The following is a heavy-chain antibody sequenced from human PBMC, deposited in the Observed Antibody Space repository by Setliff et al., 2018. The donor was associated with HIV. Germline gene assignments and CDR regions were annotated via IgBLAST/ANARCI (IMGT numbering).Heavy chain of an antibody. CDR3: VREGAGSGSYYLDF. Sequence: PSETLSLTCAVSGDSMSSGDYSWNWIRQSPGKGLEWIGYIYPSGRTYYNPSLKNRVTMSIDRSKKQFSLNLSSVTAADTALYFCVREGAGSGSYYLDFWGQGIQVTVS. V-gene: IGHV4-30-2*06. CDR2: IYPSGRT. CDR1: GDSMSSGDYS. J-gene: IGHJ4*02. D-gene: IGHD3-10*01.